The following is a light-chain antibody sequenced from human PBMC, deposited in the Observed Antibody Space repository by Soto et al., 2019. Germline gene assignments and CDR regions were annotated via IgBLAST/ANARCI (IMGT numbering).Light chain of an antibody. V-gene: IGKV1-5*03. Sequence: DLQITQSPSTLSGSVGDRVTITCRASQTISSWLAWYQQKPGKAPKLLIYKASTLKSGVPSRFSGGGSGTDFTLTISSLQPEDFATYYCQQLNSYPLTFGGGTKVDIK. CDR2: KAS. CDR3: QQLNSYPLT. J-gene: IGKJ4*01. CDR1: QTISSW.